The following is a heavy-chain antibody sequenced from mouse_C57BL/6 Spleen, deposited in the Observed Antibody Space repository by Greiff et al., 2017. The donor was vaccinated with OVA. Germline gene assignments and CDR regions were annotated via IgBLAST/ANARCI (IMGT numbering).Heavy chain of an antibody. J-gene: IGHJ4*01. V-gene: IGHV1-55*01. CDR3: ARCNDYGSSYQYYYAMDY. CDR1: GYTFTSYW. D-gene: IGHD1-1*01. CDR2: IYPGSGST. Sequence: QVQLQQSGAELVKPGASVKMSCKASGYTFTSYWITWVKQRPGQGLEWIGDIYPGSGSTNYNEKFKSKATLTVDTSSSTAYMQLSSLTSEDSAVYYCARCNDYGSSYQYYYAMDYWGQGTSVTVSS.